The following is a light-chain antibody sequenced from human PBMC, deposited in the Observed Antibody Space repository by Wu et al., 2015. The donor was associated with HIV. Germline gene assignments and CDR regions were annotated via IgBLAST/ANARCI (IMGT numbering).Light chain of an antibody. Sequence: IQLTQSPSSLSASIGDRVNITCRASQDIFTYLAWYQQTPGKPPRVLIYDASTLQSGVSSRFSGSGSGTDFTLTISSLQPEDVATYYCQKYNTAPWTFGQGTKVEMK. V-gene: IGKV1-27*01. J-gene: IGKJ1*01. CDR2: DAS. CDR1: QDIFTY. CDR3: QKYNTAPWT.